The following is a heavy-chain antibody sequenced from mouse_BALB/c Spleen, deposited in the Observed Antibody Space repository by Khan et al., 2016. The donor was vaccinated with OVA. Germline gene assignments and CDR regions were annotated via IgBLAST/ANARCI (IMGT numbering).Heavy chain of an antibody. V-gene: IGHV1S136*01. CDR3: AREASSWDFSFPY. J-gene: IGHJ3*01. CDR2: INPDNAGT. D-gene: IGHD4-1*01. CDR1: GYTFTNYV. Sequence: VQLQQSGPELVEPGASVKMSCKASGYTFTNYVIHWVKQKPGQGLEWIGYINPDNAGTRYNEKFKGKATLTSDISSTSAYMERLSLTSEDSAVYYCAREASSWDFSFPYWGQGTLVTVSA.